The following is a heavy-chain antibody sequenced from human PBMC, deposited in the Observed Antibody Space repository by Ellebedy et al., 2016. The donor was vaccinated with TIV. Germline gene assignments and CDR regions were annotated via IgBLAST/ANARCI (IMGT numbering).Heavy chain of an antibody. J-gene: IGHJ5*02. CDR1: GGSISSSDYY. D-gene: IGHD3-10*01. Sequence: MPSETLSLTCTVSGGSISSSDYYWGWIRQPPGKGLECIGTIYYSGNTYYNPSLKSRVTISVDTSKNQFSLKLSSVTAADTAVYYCARQVASGRFDPWGQGTLVTVSS. V-gene: IGHV4-39*01. CDR3: ARQVASGRFDP. CDR2: IYYSGNT.